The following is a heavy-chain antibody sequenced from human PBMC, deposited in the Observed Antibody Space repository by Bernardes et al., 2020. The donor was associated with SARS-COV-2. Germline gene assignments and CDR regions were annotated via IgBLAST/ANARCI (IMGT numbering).Heavy chain of an antibody. CDR1: GFTFSSYW. CDR3: ARGEYTYFNFEGTNYNLFYGLDV. V-gene: IGHV3-53*01. J-gene: IGHJ6*02. D-gene: IGHD5-18*01. Sequence: VGSLSLSCAASGFTFSSYWMNWVRQAPGKGLEWVSLLYSGDTYYADSVKGRFTISRDNSENTVYLQMNNVRAEDTAVYYCARGEYTYFNFEGTNYNLFYGLDVWGQGTTVTVSS. CDR2: LYSGDT.